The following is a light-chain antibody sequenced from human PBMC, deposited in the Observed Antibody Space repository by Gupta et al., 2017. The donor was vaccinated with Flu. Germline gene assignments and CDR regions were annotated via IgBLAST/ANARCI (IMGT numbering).Light chain of an antibody. CDR1: SSSIGAYYD. J-gene: IGLJ2*01. V-gene: IGLV1-40*01. CDR3: QSVESSRSGVV. Sequence: QSVLTQPPSVSGAPGQRITISCTGRSSSIGAYYDVPWYQQLPDTAPNLLIFGNTNRPSGVPDRFSGSKFGTSATLVITGLQAGDEADYYCQSVESSRSGVVFGGGTKLTVL. CDR2: GNT.